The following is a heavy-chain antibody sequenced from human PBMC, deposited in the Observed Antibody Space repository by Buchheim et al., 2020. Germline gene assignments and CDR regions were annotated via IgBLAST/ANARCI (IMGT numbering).Heavy chain of an antibody. J-gene: IGHJ6*02. CDR2: ISSYNDKR. CDR3: ARLTGSMFYYYYGMDV. D-gene: IGHD1-20*01. V-gene: IGHV1-18*01. CDR1: GYTFTSYG. Sequence: QVQLVQSGAEVKKPGASVKVSCKASGYTFTSYGISWVRQAPGQGLEWMGWISSYNDKRNYAQKVQGRVTMTSDTSTSTAYMELRSLRPDDAAVHYCARLTGSMFYYYYGMDVWGQGTT.